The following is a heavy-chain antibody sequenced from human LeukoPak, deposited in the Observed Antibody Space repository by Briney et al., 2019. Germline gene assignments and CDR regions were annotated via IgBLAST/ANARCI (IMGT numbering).Heavy chain of an antibody. CDR1: GFTFSDYN. Sequence: GGSLRLSCTASGFTFSDYNMNWIRQAPGKGLEWVSYISPRSISTNCADSVKGRFTISRDNSKNTLYLQMNSLRAEDTAVYYCARDFPYYDFWSGYYGNYYYGMDVWGQGTTVTVSS. V-gene: IGHV3-11*05. CDR2: ISPRSIST. D-gene: IGHD3-3*01. J-gene: IGHJ6*02. CDR3: ARDFPYYDFWSGYYGNYYYGMDV.